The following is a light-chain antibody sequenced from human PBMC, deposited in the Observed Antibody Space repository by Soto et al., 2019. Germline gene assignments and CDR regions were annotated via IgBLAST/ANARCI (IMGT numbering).Light chain of an antibody. V-gene: IGLV2-14*03. CDR1: SSDIGYYH. Sequence: QSALTQPPSASGSPGQSVTISCTGTSSDIGYYHVSWYEQHPGKAPKLIIYDVSNRPSGVSNRFSGSKSGNTASLTISGLQAEDEADYFCSSYTSSATLVFGGGTEVTVL. CDR2: DVS. J-gene: IGLJ3*02. CDR3: SSYTSSATLV.